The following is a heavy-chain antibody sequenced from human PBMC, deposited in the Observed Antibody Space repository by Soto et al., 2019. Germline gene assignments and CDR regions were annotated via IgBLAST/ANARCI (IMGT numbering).Heavy chain of an antibody. CDR2: VHYSWGS. Sequence: TSETLSLTCTVSGGSISSYHWSWIRQTPGKGLEWIGYVHYSWGSNYNPSLKSRVAISLDTSKSQFSLKLTSVTATDTAVYYCARQGFGALQGLVDVWGQGTTVTVSS. CDR1: GGSISSYH. CDR3: ARQGFGALQGLVDV. V-gene: IGHV4-59*08. J-gene: IGHJ6*01. D-gene: IGHD3-10*01.